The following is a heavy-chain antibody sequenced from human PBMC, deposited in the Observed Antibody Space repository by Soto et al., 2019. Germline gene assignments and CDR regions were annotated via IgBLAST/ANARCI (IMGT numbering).Heavy chain of an antibody. CDR1: GASISSYY. Sequence: SETLSLTCTVSGASISSYYWGWIRQSPGKGLEWIGNIYYSGNTFYNPSLKSRVTISVDTSKNQFYLHLSSVTAADTAIFYCASIAAPGTTHFDFWGQGTLVTVSS. CDR3: ASIAAPGTTHFDF. J-gene: IGHJ4*02. CDR2: IYYSGNT. V-gene: IGHV4-59*04. D-gene: IGHD6-13*01.